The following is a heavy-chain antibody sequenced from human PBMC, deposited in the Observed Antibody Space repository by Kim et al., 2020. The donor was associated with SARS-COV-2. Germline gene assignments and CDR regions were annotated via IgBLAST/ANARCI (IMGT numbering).Heavy chain of an antibody. J-gene: IGHJ6*02. Sequence: GGSLRLSCAASGFTFSSYRMNWVRRAPGKGLEWVSCISSSSGYIYYADSVKGRFTISRDNAKNSLYLQMNSLRAEDTAVYYCARDQGSSTWYYYYGMDVWGQGTTVTVSS. V-gene: IGHV3-21*01. CDR2: ISSSSGYI. CDR1: GFTFSSYR. D-gene: IGHD6-13*01. CDR3: ARDQGSSTWYYYYGMDV.